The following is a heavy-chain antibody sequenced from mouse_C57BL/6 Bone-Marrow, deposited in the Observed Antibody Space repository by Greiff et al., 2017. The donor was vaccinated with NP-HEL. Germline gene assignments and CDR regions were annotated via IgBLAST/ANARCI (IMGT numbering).Heavy chain of an antibody. CDR3: ARRDDGYYSDY. CDR2: IDPSDSYT. Sequence: VQLQQSGAELVMPGASVKLSCKASGYTFTSYWMHWVKQRPGQGLEWIGEIDPSDSYTNYNQKFKGKSTLTVDKSSSTAYMQLSSLTSEDSAIYYSARRDDGYYSDYWGEGTTLTVSS. J-gene: IGHJ2*01. D-gene: IGHD2-3*01. V-gene: IGHV1-69*01. CDR1: GYTFTSYW.